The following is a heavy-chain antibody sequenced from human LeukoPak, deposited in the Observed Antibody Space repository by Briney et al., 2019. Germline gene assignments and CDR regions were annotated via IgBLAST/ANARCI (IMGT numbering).Heavy chain of an antibody. CDR1: GFTLTGYW. CDR3: ARDPNGDYIGAFDM. J-gene: IGHJ3*02. V-gene: IGHV3-74*03. CDR2: VNSDGKSA. D-gene: IGHD4-17*01. Sequence: GGSLRLSCAASGFTLTGYWMHWVRQAPGKGLVWVSRVNSDGKSATYADSVKGRFRISRDNSKDTLFLQMNSLRAEDTAVYYCARDPNGDYIGAFDMWGPGTMVTVSS.